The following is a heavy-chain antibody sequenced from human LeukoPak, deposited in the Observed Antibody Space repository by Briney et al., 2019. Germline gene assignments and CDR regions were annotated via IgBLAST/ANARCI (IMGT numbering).Heavy chain of an antibody. CDR2: SYHSGST. V-gene: IGHV4-30-2*01. J-gene: IGHJ5*02. Sequence: AQTLSLTCAVPGFSISSGGYSWSCIRQPPGKGLEWIGYSYHSGSTYYNPALKSRATISVDRSKNQSSLKLRSVTAADTAVYHCARDRDTVTKNWFDPWGQGTLVTVSS. D-gene: IGHD4-17*01. CDR3: ARDRDTVTKNWFDP. CDR1: GFSISSGGYS.